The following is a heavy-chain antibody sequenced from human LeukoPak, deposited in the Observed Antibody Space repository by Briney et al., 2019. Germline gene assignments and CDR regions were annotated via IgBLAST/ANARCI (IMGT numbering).Heavy chain of an antibody. CDR2: INHSGST. Sequence: KASETLSLTCAVYGGSFSGYYWSWIRQPPGKGLEWTGEINHSGSTNYNPSLKSRVTISVDTSRNQFSLKLSSVTAADTAVYYCARLPLGDYGDRYAFDIWGQGTMVTVSS. CDR3: ARLPLGDYGDRYAFDI. CDR1: GGSFSGYY. V-gene: IGHV4-34*01. J-gene: IGHJ3*02. D-gene: IGHD4-17*01.